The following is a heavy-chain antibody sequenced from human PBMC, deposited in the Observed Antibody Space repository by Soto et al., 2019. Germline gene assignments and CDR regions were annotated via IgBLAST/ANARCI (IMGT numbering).Heavy chain of an antibody. CDR3: ARTALYCSSTSCYHYYYYGMDV. J-gene: IGHJ6*02. CDR1: GGSFSGYY. Sequence: SETLSLTCAVYGGSFSGYYWSWIRQPPGKGLEWIGEISHSGSTNYNPSLKSRVTISVDTSKNQFSLKLSSVTAADTAVYYCARTALYCSSTSCYHYYYYGMDVWGQGTTVTVYS. D-gene: IGHD2-2*01. V-gene: IGHV4-34*01. CDR2: ISHSGST.